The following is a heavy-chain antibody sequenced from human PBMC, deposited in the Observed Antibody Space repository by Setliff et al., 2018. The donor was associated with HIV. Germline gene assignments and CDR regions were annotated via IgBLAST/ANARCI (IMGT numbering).Heavy chain of an antibody. CDR2: IYHTEST. CDR1: GGSINSTSYY. Sequence: SETLSLTCTVSGGSINSTSYYWGWIRQPPGNGLEWIGSIYHTESTNYNPSLKSRVTISVDTSKNQFPLKLSSVIAADTAVYYCARIFGDQGYYYGMDVWGQGTTVTVSS. D-gene: IGHD3-3*01. J-gene: IGHJ6*02. CDR3: ARIFGDQGYYYGMDV. V-gene: IGHV4-39*06.